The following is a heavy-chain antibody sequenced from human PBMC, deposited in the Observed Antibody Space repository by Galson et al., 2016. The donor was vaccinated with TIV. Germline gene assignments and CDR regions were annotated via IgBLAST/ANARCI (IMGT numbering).Heavy chain of an antibody. V-gene: IGHV1-46*01. CDR1: GYIFTNYY. Sequence: SVKVSCKASGYIFTNYYFHWVRQAPGQGLEWMGVIDPSSGGTTYAQKFQARLIMTRDTSTTTVYMDLSSLKSGDTAVYYCTRDLGRFRDYWGQGTLVTVSS. CDR2: IDPSSGGT. D-gene: IGHD1-26*01. CDR3: TRDLGRFRDY. J-gene: IGHJ4*02.